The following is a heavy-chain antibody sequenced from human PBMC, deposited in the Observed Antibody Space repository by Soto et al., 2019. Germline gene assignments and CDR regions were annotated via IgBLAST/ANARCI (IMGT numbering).Heavy chain of an antibody. D-gene: IGHD2-8*01. Sequence: HPGGSLRLSCAASGFTFSTYIINWVRQSPGKGLEWISYISDNSSVIYYADAVKGRFTISRDNAKNSLYLQMNSLRDEDTAVYYCARDRDAYCSKGICSGPYFDYWGQGTLVTVSS. CDR1: GFTFSTYI. CDR3: ARDRDAYCSKGICSGPYFDY. CDR2: ISDNSSVI. J-gene: IGHJ4*02. V-gene: IGHV3-48*02.